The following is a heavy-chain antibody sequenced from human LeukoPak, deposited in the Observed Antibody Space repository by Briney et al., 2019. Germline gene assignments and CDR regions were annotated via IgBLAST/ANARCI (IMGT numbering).Heavy chain of an antibody. D-gene: IGHD5-12*01. CDR1: GFTFDDYA. V-gene: IGHV3-9*01. CDR2: ISWNSGSI. CDR3: AKGRLSRGGAFDI. J-gene: IGHJ3*02. Sequence: GGSLRLSCAASGFTFDDYAMHWVRQAPGKGLEWVSGISWNSGSIGYADPVKGRFTISRDNAKNSLYLQMNSLRAEDTALYYCAKGRLSRGGAFDIWGQGTMVTVSS.